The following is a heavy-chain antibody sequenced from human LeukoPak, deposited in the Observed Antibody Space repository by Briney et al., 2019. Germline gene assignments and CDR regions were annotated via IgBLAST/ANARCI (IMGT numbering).Heavy chain of an antibody. J-gene: IGHJ4*02. CDR3: AKMCSAGSALDY. CDR2: VSGSGSNT. CDR1: GFTFNNCA. Sequence: GESLTLTCAASGFTFNNCAMCWVRQVPGKGLEWVSTVSGSGSNTHYADSVKGRFTISRDNSKNTLYLQINGLRAEDTAVYYCAKMCSAGSALDYSGQGTPVTVSS. V-gene: IGHV3-23*01. D-gene: IGHD2-15*01.